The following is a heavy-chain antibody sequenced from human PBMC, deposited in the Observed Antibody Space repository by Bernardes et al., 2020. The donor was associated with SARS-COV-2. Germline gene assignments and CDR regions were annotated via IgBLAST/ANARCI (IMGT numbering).Heavy chain of an antibody. CDR3: ARGRYRDDYGDYEYFQH. J-gene: IGHJ1*01. D-gene: IGHD4-17*01. CDR1: GGSISSGSYY. Sequence: SETLSLTCTVSGGSISSGSYYWSWIRQPAGKGLEWIGRIYTSGSTNYNPSLKSRVTISVDTSKNQFSLKLSSVTAADTAVYYCARGRYRDDYGDYEYFQHWGQGTLVTVSS. V-gene: IGHV4-61*02. CDR2: IYTSGST.